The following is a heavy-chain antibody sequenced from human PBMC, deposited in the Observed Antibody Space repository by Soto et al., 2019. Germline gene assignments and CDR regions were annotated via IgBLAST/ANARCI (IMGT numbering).Heavy chain of an antibody. V-gene: IGHV3-23*01. Sequence: GGSLRLSCAASGFTFSSYAMSWVRQAPGKGLEWVSAISGSGGSTYYADSVKGRFTISRDNSKNTLYLQMNRLRAEDTAVYYCAKDYSNGAAAGPNWFDPWGQGTLVTVSS. CDR2: ISGSGGST. CDR1: GFTFSSYA. D-gene: IGHD6-13*01. CDR3: AKDYSNGAAAGPNWFDP. J-gene: IGHJ5*02.